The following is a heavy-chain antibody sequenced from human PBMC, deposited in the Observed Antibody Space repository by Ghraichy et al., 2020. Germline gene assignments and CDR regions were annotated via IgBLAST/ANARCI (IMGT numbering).Heavy chain of an antibody. V-gene: IGHV3-48*02. CDR3: ARGSRVVRFYYYDGMDV. CDR1: GFTFSGYS. D-gene: IGHD4-23*01. Sequence: SLNISCVGSGFTFSGYSMNWVRQSPGKGLEWVSYITISSRTTSYADSVNGRFTISRDNAQNSLYLQMNSLRDEDTAVYYCARGSRVVRFYYYDGMDVWGQGTTVTVSS. J-gene: IGHJ6*02. CDR2: ITISSRTT.